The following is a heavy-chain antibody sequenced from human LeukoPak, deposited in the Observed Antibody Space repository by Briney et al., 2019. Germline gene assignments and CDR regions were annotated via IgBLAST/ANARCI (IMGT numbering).Heavy chain of an antibody. Sequence: ASVKVSCKASGYTFTDNYMHWVRQAPGQGLEWMGLIYSKNGATNYAKNFQGRVTMTTDTCITTAYMGLTSLTFDDTAVYYCLRDTCGWLQSEDWGQGTLVTVSS. D-gene: IGHD6-19*01. CDR3: LRDTCGWLQSED. J-gene: IGHJ4*02. V-gene: IGHV1-2*06. CDR2: IYSKNGAT. CDR1: GYTFTDNY.